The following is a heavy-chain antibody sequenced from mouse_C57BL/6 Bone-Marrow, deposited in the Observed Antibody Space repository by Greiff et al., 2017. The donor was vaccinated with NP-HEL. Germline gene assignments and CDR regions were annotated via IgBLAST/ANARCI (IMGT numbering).Heavy chain of an antibody. CDR3: AREGTWCNLRFFYAMDY. CDR1: GYSITSGYY. V-gene: IGHV3-6*01. Sequence: VQLQQSGPGLVKPSQSLSLTCSVTGYSITSGYYWNWIRQFPGNKLEWMGYISYDGSNNYNPSLKNRISITRDTSKNQFFLKLNSVTTEDTATYYCAREGTWCNLRFFYAMDYWGQGTSVTVSS. J-gene: IGHJ4*01. D-gene: IGHD2-1*01. CDR2: ISYDGSN.